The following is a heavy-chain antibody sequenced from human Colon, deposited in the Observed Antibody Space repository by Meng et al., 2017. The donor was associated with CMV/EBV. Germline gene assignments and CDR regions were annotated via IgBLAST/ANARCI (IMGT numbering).Heavy chain of an antibody. J-gene: IGHJ6*02. D-gene: IGHD3-16*01. CDR3: ARIAYGLDV. CDR2: IGSGSSYI. V-gene: IGHV3-21*01. Sequence: GGSLRLSCAASGFTFSSYAMSWVRQAPGKGLEWVASIGSGSSYIYYADSVKGRFTISRDNVKKSLYLQMDSLGAEDTAVYYCARIAYGLDVWGQGTTVTVSS. CDR1: GFTFSSYA.